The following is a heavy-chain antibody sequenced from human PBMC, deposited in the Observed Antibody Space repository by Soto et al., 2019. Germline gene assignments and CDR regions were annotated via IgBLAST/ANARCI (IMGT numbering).Heavy chain of an antibody. CDR2: ISGSGGST. J-gene: IGHJ3*02. D-gene: IGHD1-26*01. V-gene: IGHV3-23*01. Sequence: GGSLRLSCAASGFTFSSYAMSWVRQAPGKGLEWVSAISGSGGSTYYADSVKGRFTISRDNSKNTLYLQMNSLRAEDTAVYYCAKVPNPLVSASSGSYEGGAFDIWGQGTMVTVSS. CDR1: GFTFSSYA. CDR3: AKVPNPLVSASSGSYEGGAFDI.